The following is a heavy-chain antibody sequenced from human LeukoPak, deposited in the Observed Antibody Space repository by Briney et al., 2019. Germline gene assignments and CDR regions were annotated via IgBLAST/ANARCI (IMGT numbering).Heavy chain of an antibody. D-gene: IGHD1-26*01. CDR3: ARLVDGIYTRLDS. J-gene: IGHJ4*02. V-gene: IGHV4-59*08. CDR1: RGSISPDH. Sequence: SETLSLTCTVSRGSISPDHCAWIRQPPGKGLEWIGYIFYTGRARYNPSLESRVTLTVDMSKNLVSLKLSSVTAADTAIYYCARLVDGIYTRLDSWGQGTLVTVSS. CDR2: IFYTGRA.